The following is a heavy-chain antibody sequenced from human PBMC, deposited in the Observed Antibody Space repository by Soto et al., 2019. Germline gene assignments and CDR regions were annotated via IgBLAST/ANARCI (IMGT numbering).Heavy chain of an antibody. Sequence: ASVKVSCKASGYTFTSYGISWVRQAPGQGLEWMGWISAYNGNTNYAQKLQGRVTMTTDTPTSTAYMELRSLRSDDTAVYYCARDWCISLFLRASGSCYDDAFDIWGQGTMVTVSS. CDR2: ISAYNGNT. J-gene: IGHJ3*02. D-gene: IGHD2-15*01. CDR1: GYTFTSYG. V-gene: IGHV1-18*01. CDR3: ARDWCISLFLRASGSCYDDAFDI.